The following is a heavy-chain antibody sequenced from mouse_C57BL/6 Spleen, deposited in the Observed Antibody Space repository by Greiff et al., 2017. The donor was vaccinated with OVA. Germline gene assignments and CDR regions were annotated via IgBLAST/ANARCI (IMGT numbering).Heavy chain of an antibody. CDR2: IYPSDSET. Sequence: QVQLQQPGAELVRPGSSVKLSCKASGYTFTSYWMDWVKQRPGQGLEWIGNIYPSDSETHYNQKFKDKATLTVDKSSSTAYMQLSSLTSEDSAVYYCARIYYDHDDYWGQGTTLTVSS. D-gene: IGHD2-4*01. V-gene: IGHV1-61*01. J-gene: IGHJ2*01. CDR1: GYTFTSYW. CDR3: ARIYYDHDDY.